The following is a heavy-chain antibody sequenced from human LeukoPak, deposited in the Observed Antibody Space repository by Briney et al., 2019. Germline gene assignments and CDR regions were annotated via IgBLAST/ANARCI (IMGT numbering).Heavy chain of an antibody. Sequence: ASAKVSCKASGYTFTSYDINWVRQATGQGLEWMGWMNPNSGNTGYAQKFQGRVTMTRNTSISTAYMELSSLRSEDTAVYYCATDSSGYDAFDIWGQGTMVTVSS. CDR2: MNPNSGNT. CDR3: ATDSSGYDAFDI. D-gene: IGHD3-22*01. V-gene: IGHV1-8*01. CDR1: GYTFTSYD. J-gene: IGHJ3*02.